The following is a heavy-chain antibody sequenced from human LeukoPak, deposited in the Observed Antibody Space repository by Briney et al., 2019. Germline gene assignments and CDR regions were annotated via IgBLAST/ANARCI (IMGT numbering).Heavy chain of an antibody. Sequence: GGSLRLSCAASGFTFSSYAMHWVRQAPGKGLEWVAVISYDGSNKYYADSVKGRFTISRDNSKNTLYLQMNSLRAEDTAVYYCARDSIVGATWGQGTLSPSPQ. CDR1: GFTFSSYA. J-gene: IGHJ4*02. CDR3: ARDSIVGAT. D-gene: IGHD1-26*01. V-gene: IGHV3-30-3*01. CDR2: ISYDGSNK.